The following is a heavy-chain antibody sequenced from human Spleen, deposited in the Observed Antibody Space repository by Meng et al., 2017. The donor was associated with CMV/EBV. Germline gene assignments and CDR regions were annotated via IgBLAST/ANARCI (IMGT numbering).Heavy chain of an antibody. CDR3: ARGGADDS. CDR1: GFTFTTYS. Sequence: GESLKISCAASGFTFTTYSMHWVRQAPGKGLEWVAGISYDGTKKYYADSVKGRFTISRDNSKSTLYVQMNSLRAEDTAVYYCARGGADDSWGQGTLVTVSS. J-gene: IGHJ4*02. CDR2: ISYDGTKK. V-gene: IGHV3-30-3*01. D-gene: IGHD1-26*01.